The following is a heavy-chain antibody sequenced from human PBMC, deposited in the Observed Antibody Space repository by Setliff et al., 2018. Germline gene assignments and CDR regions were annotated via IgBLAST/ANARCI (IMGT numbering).Heavy chain of an antibody. V-gene: IGHV3-23*05. CDR3: AKDPNGDFFGAFDT. Sequence: GVLKISCVGSGFTISGYAMTWVRQVPGKGLEWISSIKDSDYSTYYADSVKGRFTISRDNSKNTLYLQMNGLRAEDSALYYCAKDPNGDFFGAFDTWGQGALVTVSS. CDR1: GFTISGYA. D-gene: IGHD4-17*01. CDR2: IKDSDYST. J-gene: IGHJ5*02.